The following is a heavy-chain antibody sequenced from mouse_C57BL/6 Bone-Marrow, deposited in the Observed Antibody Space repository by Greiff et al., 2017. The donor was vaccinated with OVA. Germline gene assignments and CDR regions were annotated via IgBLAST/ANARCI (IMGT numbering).Heavy chain of an antibody. Sequence: VQLQQSGPGLVQPSQSLSITCTVSGFSLTSYGVHWVRQSPGKGLEWLGVIWSGGSTDYNAAFISRLSISKDNSKSQVFFKMNSLQADDTAIYYCARERDGNPLDYWGQGTTLTVSS. CDR3: ARERDGNPLDY. CDR2: IWSGGST. D-gene: IGHD2-1*01. J-gene: IGHJ2*01. CDR1: GFSLTSYG. V-gene: IGHV2-2*01.